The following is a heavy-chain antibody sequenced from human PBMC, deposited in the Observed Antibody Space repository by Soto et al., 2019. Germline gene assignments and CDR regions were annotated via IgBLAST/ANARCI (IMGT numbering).Heavy chain of an antibody. CDR1: GYDFTTYG. J-gene: IGHJ4*02. CDR2: ISAHNGNT. D-gene: IGHD1-1*01. CDR3: ARGRYGDY. Sequence: EASVKVSCKGSGYDFTTYGITWVRQAPGQGLEWMAWISAHNGNTDYAQKLQGRVTVTRDTSTSTAYMELRSLRADDTAAYYCARGRYGDYWGQGALVTVSS. V-gene: IGHV1-18*01.